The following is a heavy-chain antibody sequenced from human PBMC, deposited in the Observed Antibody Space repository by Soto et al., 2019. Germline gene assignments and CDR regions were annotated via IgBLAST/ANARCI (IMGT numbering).Heavy chain of an antibody. V-gene: IGHV3-23*01. Sequence: HPGGSLRLSCAASGFTFSNYAMNWVRQAPGKGLEWVSTISSGGVSTYYADSVKGRFTISRDNSENTFFLQMNSLRAEDTAVYFCAKDSGPEGECFRHWAQGTLVTVSS. D-gene: IGHD5-12*01. CDR3: AKDSGPEGECFRH. J-gene: IGHJ1*01. CDR2: ISSGGVST. CDR1: GFTFSNYA.